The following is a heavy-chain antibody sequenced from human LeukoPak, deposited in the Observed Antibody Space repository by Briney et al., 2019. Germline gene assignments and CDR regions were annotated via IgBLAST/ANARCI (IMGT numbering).Heavy chain of an antibody. D-gene: IGHD4-17*01. CDR2: IYYSGST. J-gene: IGHJ5*02. Sequence: SQTLSLTCTVSGRSISSGGYYWSWIRQHPGKGLEWIGYIYYSGSTYYNPSLKSRVTISLDTSKNQFSLKLSSVTAADTAVYYCARDHATVTRGWFDPWGQGTLVTVSS. V-gene: IGHV4-31*03. CDR1: GRSISSGGYY. CDR3: ARDHATVTRGWFDP.